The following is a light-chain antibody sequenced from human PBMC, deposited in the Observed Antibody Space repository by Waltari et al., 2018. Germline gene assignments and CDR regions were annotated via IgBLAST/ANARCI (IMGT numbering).Light chain of an antibody. CDR3: QHYVRLPVT. V-gene: IGKV3-20*01. CDR2: GAS. CDR1: QSVGGS. Sequence: EIVLTQSPGTLSLSPGARATLSCWASQSVGGSLAWYQQKTGQAPRLLIYGASSRATGIPDRFSGSGSGTVFSLSISRLEPEDLAVYYCQHYVRLPVTFGQGTKVEIK. J-gene: IGKJ1*01.